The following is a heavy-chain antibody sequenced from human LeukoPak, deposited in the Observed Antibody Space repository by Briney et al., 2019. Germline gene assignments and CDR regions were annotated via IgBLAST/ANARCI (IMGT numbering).Heavy chain of an antibody. CDR2: IYYSGST. V-gene: IGHV4-59*01. CDR1: GGSISSYY. J-gene: IGHJ4*02. Sequence: SETLSLTCTVSGGSISSYYWSWIRQPPGKGLEWIGYIYYSGSTNYNPSLKSRVTISVDTSKNQFSLKLSSVTAADTAVYYCARVSSGSYTGLFDYWGQGTLVTVTS. CDR3: ARVSSGSYTGLFDY. D-gene: IGHD1-26*01.